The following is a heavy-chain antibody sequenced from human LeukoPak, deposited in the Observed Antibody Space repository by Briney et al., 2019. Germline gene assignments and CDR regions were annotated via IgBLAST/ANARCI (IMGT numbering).Heavy chain of an antibody. CDR2: ISAYNGNT. Sequence: ASVKVSCKASGYTFTSYGISWVRQAPGQGLEWMGWISAYNGNTNYAQKLQGRVTMTTDTSTSTAYMELRSLRSDDTAVYYCASRDSSGFPPGYFDYWGQGTLVTVSS. CDR1: GYTFTSYG. CDR3: ASRDSSGFPPGYFDY. D-gene: IGHD3-22*01. J-gene: IGHJ4*02. V-gene: IGHV1-18*01.